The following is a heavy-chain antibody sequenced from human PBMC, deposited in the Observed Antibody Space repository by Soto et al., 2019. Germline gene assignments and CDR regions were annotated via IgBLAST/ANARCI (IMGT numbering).Heavy chain of an antibody. V-gene: IGHV4-34*01. Sequence: SETLSLTCAVYGGSFSGYYWSWIRQPPGKGLEWIGEINHSGSTNYNPSLKSRVTISVDTSKNQFSLKLSSVTAADTAVYYCASPSYYDILTGPHYYFDYWGQGTLVTVSS. D-gene: IGHD3-9*01. CDR1: GGSFSGYY. CDR3: ASPSYYDILTGPHYYFDY. CDR2: INHSGST. J-gene: IGHJ4*02.